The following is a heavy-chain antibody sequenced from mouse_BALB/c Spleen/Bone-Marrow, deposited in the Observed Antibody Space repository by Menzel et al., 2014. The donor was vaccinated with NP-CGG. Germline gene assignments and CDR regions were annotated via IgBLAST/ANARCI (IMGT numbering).Heavy chain of an antibody. CDR1: GDSITSGY. J-gene: IGHJ2*01. CDR3: ARYKGYYDHDGDYFDY. CDR2: ISYSGST. Sequence: EVKLVESGPSLVKPSQTLSLTCSVTGDSITSGYWNWIRKFPGNKLEYMGYISYSGSTCYNPSLKSRISITRDTSKNRYYLQLNSVTIEDTATYYCARYKGYYDHDGDYFDYWGQGTTLTVSS. D-gene: IGHD2-4*01. V-gene: IGHV3-8*02.